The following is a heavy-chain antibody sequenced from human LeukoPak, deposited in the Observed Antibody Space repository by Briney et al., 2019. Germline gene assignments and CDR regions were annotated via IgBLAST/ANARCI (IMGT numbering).Heavy chain of an antibody. J-gene: IGHJ3*02. V-gene: IGHV1-18*01. CDR2: ISAYNGNT. CDR3: ARVTVEYYDSRGAFDI. Sequence: ASVKVSCKASGYTFTSYGISWVRQAPGQGLEWMGWISAYNGNTNYAQKLQGRVTMTTDTSTSTAYMELRSLRSDDTAVYYCARVTVEYYDSRGAFDIWGQGTMVTVSS. D-gene: IGHD3-22*01. CDR1: GYTFTSYG.